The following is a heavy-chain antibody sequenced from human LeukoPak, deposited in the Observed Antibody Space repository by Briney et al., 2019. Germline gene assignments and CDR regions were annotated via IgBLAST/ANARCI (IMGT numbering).Heavy chain of an antibody. CDR2: IISSTTYT. J-gene: IGHJ4*02. CDR1: GFSFSDYS. CDR3: ARVDSSGWYDNDH. D-gene: IGHD6-19*01. Sequence: PGGSLRLSCAASGFSFSDYSMNWVRQAPGKGLEWVSSIISSTTYTYYADSVKGRFTISRDNAKNSLFLQMNSLRPEDTAVYYCARVDSSGWYDNDHWGQGTLVT. V-gene: IGHV3-21*01.